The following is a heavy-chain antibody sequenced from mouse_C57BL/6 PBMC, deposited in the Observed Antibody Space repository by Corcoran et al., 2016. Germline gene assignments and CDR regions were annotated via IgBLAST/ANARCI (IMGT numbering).Heavy chain of an antibody. J-gene: IGHJ3*01. CDR3: ARSYYSNYVDY. V-gene: IGHV1-80*01. CDR2: IYPGDGDT. Sequence: QVQLQQSGAELVKPGASVKISCKASGYAFSSYWMNWVKQRPGKGLEWIGQIYPGDGDTNYNGKFKGKATLTADKSSSTAYMQLSSLTSEDSSVYFCARSYYSNYVDYWGQGTLVTVSA. D-gene: IGHD2-5*01. CDR1: GYAFSSYW.